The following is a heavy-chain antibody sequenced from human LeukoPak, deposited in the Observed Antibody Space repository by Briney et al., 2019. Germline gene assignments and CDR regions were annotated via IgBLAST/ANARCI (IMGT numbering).Heavy chain of an antibody. D-gene: IGHD2-2*01. V-gene: IGHV3-48*04. CDR3: AREFFYSTSVFDN. Sequence: PGGSLRLSCAASGFTFSSYSMNWVRQAPGKGLEWVSYISRNSSTIYYADSVKGRFTISRDNAKNSLYLQMNSLRAEDTAVYYCAREFFYSTSVFDNWGQGTMVTVSS. CDR1: GFTFSSYS. CDR2: ISRNSSTI. J-gene: IGHJ3*02.